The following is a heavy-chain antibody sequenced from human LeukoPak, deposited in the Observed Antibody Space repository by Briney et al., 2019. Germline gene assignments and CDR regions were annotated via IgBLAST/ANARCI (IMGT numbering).Heavy chain of an antibody. D-gene: IGHD4-23*01. J-gene: IGHJ5*02. CDR2: ISSSGSTI. V-gene: IGHV3-48*03. CDR3: ARDDYGGNYNWFDP. Sequence: GGSLRLSCAASGFTFSSYEMNWVRQAPGKGLEWVSYISSSGSTIYYADSVKGRFTISRDNAKNSLYLQMNSLSAEDTAVYYCARDDYGGNYNWFDPWGQGTLVTVSS. CDR1: GFTFSSYE.